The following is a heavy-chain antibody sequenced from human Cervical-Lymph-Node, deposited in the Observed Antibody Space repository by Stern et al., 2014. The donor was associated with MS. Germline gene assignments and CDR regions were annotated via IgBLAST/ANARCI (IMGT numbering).Heavy chain of an antibody. CDR1: GFTVSRDY. V-gene: IGHV3-53*01. Sequence: EVQLEESGGGVIQPGGSLRLSCTASGFTVSRDYMTWVRLAPGQGLEWVSLITNVGSTFYTDSVKGRFTISRDDSKNTVYLHMTSLRAEDTAMYYCARDTSSPERSDWWGQGTLVTVSS. CDR2: ITNVGST. CDR3: ARDTSSPERSDW. J-gene: IGHJ4*02. D-gene: IGHD1-1*01.